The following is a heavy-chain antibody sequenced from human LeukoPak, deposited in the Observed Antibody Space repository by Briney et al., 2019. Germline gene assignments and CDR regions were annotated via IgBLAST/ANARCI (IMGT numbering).Heavy chain of an antibody. CDR3: ARLDGGQLGHCSSTSCNGAFDI. CDR2: IHYTGST. Sequence: SETLSLTCTVSGDSISSGPYFWGWIRQPPGKGLEWIGNIHYTGSTYYKSSLRSRVTMSVDTSKNQFSLMLSSVTAADAAMYYCARLDGGQLGHCSSTSCNGAFDIWGQGAMVTVSS. V-gene: IGHV4-39*07. D-gene: IGHD2-2*01. J-gene: IGHJ3*02. CDR1: GDSISSGPYF.